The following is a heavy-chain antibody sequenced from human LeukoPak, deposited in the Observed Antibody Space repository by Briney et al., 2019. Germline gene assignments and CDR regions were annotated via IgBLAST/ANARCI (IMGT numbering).Heavy chain of an antibody. Sequence: GGSLRLSCAASGFTFSSYAMSWVRQAPGKGLEWVSAISGSGGSTYYADSVKCRFTISRYNSKNKLYCQMNSLIASETPHYCGXXXXXXTYYYGSGSSRSNFDYWGQGTLVTVSS. J-gene: IGHJ4*02. CDR1: GFTFSSYA. D-gene: IGHD3-10*01. V-gene: IGHV3-23*01. CDR2: ISGSGGST. CDR3: XXXXXXTYYYGSGSSRSNFDY.